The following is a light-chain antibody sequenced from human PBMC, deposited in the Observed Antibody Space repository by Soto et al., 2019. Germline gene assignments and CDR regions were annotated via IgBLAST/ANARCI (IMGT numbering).Light chain of an antibody. CDR3: QQYGSSPET. CDR1: QSVSSK. V-gene: IGKV3-20*01. J-gene: IGKJ1*01. Sequence: EIVMTQSPVTLSVSPGERVTLSCRASQSVSSKLVWYQRKPGQSPRLLIYGASSRATGIPDRFSGSGSGTDFTLTISRLEPEDFAVYYCQQYGSSPETFGQGTKVDIK. CDR2: GAS.